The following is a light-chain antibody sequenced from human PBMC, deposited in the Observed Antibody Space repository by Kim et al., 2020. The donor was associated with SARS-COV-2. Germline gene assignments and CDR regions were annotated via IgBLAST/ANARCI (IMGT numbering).Light chain of an antibody. CDR1: SLRSYY. J-gene: IGLJ2*01. V-gene: IGLV3-19*01. CDR2: GKN. Sequence: ALGQTVRITCQGDSLRSYYASWYQQKPGQAPVLVIYGKNNRPSGIPDRVSGSTSGTTASLTITGAQAEDEADYYCNCRDSSGNHVVFGGGTQLTVL. CDR3: NCRDSSGNHVV.